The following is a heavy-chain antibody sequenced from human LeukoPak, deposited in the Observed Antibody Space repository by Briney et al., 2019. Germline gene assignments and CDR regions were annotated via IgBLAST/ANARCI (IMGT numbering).Heavy chain of an antibody. CDR3: TREIRKNYRYYFGY. D-gene: IGHD1-7*01. CDR1: GFTVNNNY. Sequence: GGSLRLSCAASGFTVNNNYMNWVRQAPGKGLEWVSVIYSGGSTYYADSMKGRFTASRDNSKNTLYLQMNSLRAEDTAVYYCTREIRKNYRYYFGYWGQGTLVTVSS. V-gene: IGHV3-66*02. CDR2: IYSGGST. J-gene: IGHJ4*02.